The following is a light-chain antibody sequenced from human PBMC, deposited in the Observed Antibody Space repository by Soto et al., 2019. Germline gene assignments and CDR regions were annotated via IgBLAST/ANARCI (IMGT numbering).Light chain of an antibody. V-gene: IGKV1-27*01. CDR1: QGISNS. Sequence: DIQMTQSPSSLSASVGDRVTITCRASQGISNSLAWYQQKPGKVPKLLIYAASTLQSGVPSRFSGSGSGTAFTRTISSLQTEDVATYDCEEYNSASRAFGPATKVDIK. CDR3: EEYNSASRA. J-gene: IGKJ3*01. CDR2: AAS.